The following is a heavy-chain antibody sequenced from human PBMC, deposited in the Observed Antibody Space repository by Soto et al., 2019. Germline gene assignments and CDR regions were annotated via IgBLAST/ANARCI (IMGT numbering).Heavy chain of an antibody. J-gene: IGHJ5*02. Sequence: SETLSLTCTVSGDSISTDYWSWIRQSPGKGLEWIGFIYYGGSTNYNPSLKSRVTISVDTSRNQFSLKVNSVTAADTAMYYCARRAVVAVTGSLDNWLDPWGQGILVTVSS. D-gene: IGHD2-21*01. CDR1: GDSISTDY. CDR2: IYYGGST. CDR3: ARRAVVAVTGSLDNWLDP. V-gene: IGHV4-59*01.